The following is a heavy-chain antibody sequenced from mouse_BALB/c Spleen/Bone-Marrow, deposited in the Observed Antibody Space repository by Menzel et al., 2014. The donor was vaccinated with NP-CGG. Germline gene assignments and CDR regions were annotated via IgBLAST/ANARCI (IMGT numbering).Heavy chain of an antibody. CDR1: GYSITSDYA. Sequence: EVQGVESGPGLVKPSQSLFLTCTVTGYSITSDYAWNWIRQFPGNKLEWMGYISYSGSSNYNPSLKSRISITRDTSKNQFFLQLNSVTTEDTATYYCARFTYDYDAGGFDYWGQGTTLTVSS. D-gene: IGHD2-4*01. J-gene: IGHJ2*01. CDR2: ISYSGSS. CDR3: ARFTYDYDAGGFDY. V-gene: IGHV3-2*02.